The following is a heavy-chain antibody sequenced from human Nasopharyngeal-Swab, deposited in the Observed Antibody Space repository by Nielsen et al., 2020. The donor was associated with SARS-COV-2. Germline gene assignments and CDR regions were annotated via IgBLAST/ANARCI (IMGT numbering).Heavy chain of an antibody. CDR2: ISSSSTYI. CDR3: ARDGLDYDFWSAYFMDV. D-gene: IGHD3-3*01. V-gene: IGHV3-21*01. J-gene: IGHJ6*02. Sequence: GGSLRLSCAASGFTFSNYNMNWVRQAPGKGLEWVSSISSSSTYIYYADSVKGRLTISRDNTKNPLSLQMNSLRAEDTAVYYCARDGLDYDFWSAYFMDVWGQGTTVTVSS. CDR1: GFTFSNYN.